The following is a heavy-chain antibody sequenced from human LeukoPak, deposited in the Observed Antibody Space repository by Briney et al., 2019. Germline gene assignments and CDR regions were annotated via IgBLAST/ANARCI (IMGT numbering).Heavy chain of an antibody. CDR2: INHSGST. D-gene: IGHD3-10*01. J-gene: IGHJ4*02. CDR1: GASFSDYY. Sequence: SETLSLTCAVYGASFSDYYWSWIRQPPGRGLEWIGEINHSGSTNYSPSLKSRVTISVDTSKKQFSLKLQSVTAADTAVYYCARGLYGSGSVDYWGQGTLVTVSS. CDR3: ARGLYGSGSVDY. V-gene: IGHV4-34*01.